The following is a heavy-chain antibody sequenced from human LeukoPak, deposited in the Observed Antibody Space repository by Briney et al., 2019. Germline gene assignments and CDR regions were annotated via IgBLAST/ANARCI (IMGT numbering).Heavy chain of an antibody. Sequence: GGSLRLSCAASGFTFSSYSMNWVRQAPGKGLEWVSSISSSSSYIYYAASVKGRFTISRDNAKNSLYLQMNSLRAEDTAVYYCARVGSTYYYYYMDVWGKGTTVTVSS. CDR1: GFTFSSYS. D-gene: IGHD3-10*01. V-gene: IGHV3-21*01. J-gene: IGHJ6*03. CDR3: ARVGSTYYYYYMDV. CDR2: ISSSSSYI.